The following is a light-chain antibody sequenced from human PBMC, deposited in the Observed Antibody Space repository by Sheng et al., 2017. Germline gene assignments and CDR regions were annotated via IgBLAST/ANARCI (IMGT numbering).Light chain of an antibody. Sequence: DIQLTQSPSSLSASIGDRVTITCQASQDISNYLNWYQQKLGKAPKLLISDASNLETGVPSRFSGSGSGTDFTLIISSLQAEDIATYYCQQYESLPPLTFGGGTKVEIK. CDR1: QDISNY. V-gene: IGKV1-33*01. CDR3: QQYESLPPLT. J-gene: IGKJ4*01. CDR2: DAS.